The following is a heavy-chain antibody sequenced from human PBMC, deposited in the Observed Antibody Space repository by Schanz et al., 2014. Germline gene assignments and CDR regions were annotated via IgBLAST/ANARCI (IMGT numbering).Heavy chain of an antibody. CDR1: GFTFSRYW. Sequence: EVQLVQSGGGLVQPGGSLRLSCAASGFTFSRYWMQWVRQAPGKGLVWVSRIYMDGSGRDYGDSVKGRFTVSRDNAKSTLYWQMGSLRAEDTAVYYCARDNRQCSGPCSGGSCHPCGMDVWGQGTTVIVSS. CDR2: IYMDGSGR. V-gene: IGHV3-74*01. CDR3: ARDNRQCSGPCSGGSCHPCGMDV. J-gene: IGHJ6*02. D-gene: IGHD2-15*01.